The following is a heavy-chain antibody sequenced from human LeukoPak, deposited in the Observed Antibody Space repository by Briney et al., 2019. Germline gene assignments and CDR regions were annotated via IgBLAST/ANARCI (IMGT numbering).Heavy chain of an antibody. J-gene: IGHJ3*02. CDR3: ARDRGRSGYENDAFDI. V-gene: IGHV3-33*01. CDR2: IWYDGSNK. D-gene: IGHD5-12*01. Sequence: PGRSLRLSCAASGFTFSSYGMHWVRQAPGKGLEWVAVIWYDGSNKYYADSVKGRFTISRDNSKNTLYLQINSLRAEDTAVYYCARDRGRSGYENDAFDIWGQGTRVTVSS. CDR1: GFTFSSYG.